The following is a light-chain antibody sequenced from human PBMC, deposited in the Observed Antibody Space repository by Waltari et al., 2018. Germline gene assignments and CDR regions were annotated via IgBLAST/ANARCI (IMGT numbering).Light chain of an antibody. CDR1: QSISTW. Sequence: DIQMTQSPSTLSASVGDRVSITCRASQSISTWLAWYQQKPGKAPKLLIYKASTLESGVPSRFSGSGSGTEFTLNISSLQPDDFATYYCQQYNGNLISFGQGTRLDSK. CDR2: KAS. V-gene: IGKV1-5*03. J-gene: IGKJ5*01. CDR3: QQYNGNLIS.